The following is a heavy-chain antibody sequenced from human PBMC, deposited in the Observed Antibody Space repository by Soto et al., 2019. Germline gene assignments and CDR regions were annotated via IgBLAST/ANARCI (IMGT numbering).Heavy chain of an antibody. J-gene: IGHJ6*02. CDR1: GGTFSNYA. CDR2: IIPIFNTA. CDR3: ARRLVVPAGIRYYYYGMGV. D-gene: IGHD2-2*01. V-gene: IGHV1-69*06. Sequence: QVQLVQSGAEVKKPGSSVKVSCKASGGTFSNYAISWVRQAPGQGLEWMGGIIPIFNTANYAQQFQGRVTITADKSTSTAYMEVSSLRSEDTAVYYCARRLVVPAGIRYYYYGMGVLGQGTTVTVSS.